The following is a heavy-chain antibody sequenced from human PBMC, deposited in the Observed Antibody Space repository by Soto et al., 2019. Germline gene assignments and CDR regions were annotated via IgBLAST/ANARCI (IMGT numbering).Heavy chain of an antibody. D-gene: IGHD6-19*01. Sequence: GESLKISCKGSGYSFTSYWISWVRQMPGKGLEWMGRIDPSDSYTNYSPSFQGHVTISADKSISTAYLQWSSLKASDTAMYYCARHQYSSGWLSRNWLDPWGQGTLLTVSS. V-gene: IGHV5-10-1*01. CDR1: GYSFTSYW. CDR2: IDPSDSYT. CDR3: ARHQYSSGWLSRNWLDP. J-gene: IGHJ5*02.